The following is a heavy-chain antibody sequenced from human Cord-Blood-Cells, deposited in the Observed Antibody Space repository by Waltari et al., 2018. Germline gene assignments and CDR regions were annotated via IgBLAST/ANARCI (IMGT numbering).Heavy chain of an antibody. CDR2: IIPIFGAA. CDR3: ARGGSDILTGPDAFDI. D-gene: IGHD3-9*01. CDR1: GGTFSSYA. Sequence: QVQLVQSGAEVKKPGSSVKVSCKASGGTFSSYAISWVRQAPGQGLEWMGGIIPIFGAANYAQKFQGRVTITADKSTSTAYMELSSLRSEDTAVYYCARGGSDILTGPDAFDIWGQGTMVTVSS. V-gene: IGHV1-69*06. J-gene: IGHJ3*02.